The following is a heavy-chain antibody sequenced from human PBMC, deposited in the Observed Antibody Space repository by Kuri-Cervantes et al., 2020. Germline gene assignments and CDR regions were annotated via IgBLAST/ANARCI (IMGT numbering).Heavy chain of an antibody. Sequence: GSLRLSCTVSGGSISSYYWSWIRQPAGKGLEWIGRIYTSGSTNYSPSLKSRVTMSVDTSKNQFSLKLSSVTAADTAVYYCARGDYGDLVHGMDVWGQGTTVTVSS. V-gene: IGHV4-4*07. D-gene: IGHD4-17*01. CDR2: IYTSGST. CDR3: ARGDYGDLVHGMDV. J-gene: IGHJ6*02. CDR1: GGSISSYY.